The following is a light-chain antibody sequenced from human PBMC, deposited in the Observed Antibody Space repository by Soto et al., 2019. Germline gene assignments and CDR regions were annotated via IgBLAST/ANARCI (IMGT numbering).Light chain of an antibody. CDR1: QSVSSN. Sequence: EIVMTQSPATLSESPGERATLSCRASQSVSSNLAWYQQKPGQAPRLLIYGASTRATGIPARFSGSGSGTEFTLTISSLQSEDFAVYYCHLYNNWPPWTFGQGTKVEIK. V-gene: IGKV3-15*01. J-gene: IGKJ1*01. CDR2: GAS. CDR3: HLYNNWPPWT.